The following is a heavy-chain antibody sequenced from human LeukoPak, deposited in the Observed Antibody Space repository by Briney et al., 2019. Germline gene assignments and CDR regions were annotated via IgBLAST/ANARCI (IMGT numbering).Heavy chain of an antibody. V-gene: IGHV4-4*07. Sequence: PSETLSLTCTVSGGSISSYYWSWIRLPAGKGLEWIGHIHTAGTTYNNPSLKSRISMSVDTSKNQFSLRLSSVTAADTALYYCARLRSRYSPLGAFDMWGQGTMVTVSS. D-gene: IGHD3-16*02. CDR3: ARLRSRYSPLGAFDM. CDR1: GGSISSYY. J-gene: IGHJ3*02. CDR2: IHTAGTT.